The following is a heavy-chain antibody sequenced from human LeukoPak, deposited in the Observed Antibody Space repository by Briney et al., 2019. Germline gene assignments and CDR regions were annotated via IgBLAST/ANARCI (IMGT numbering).Heavy chain of an antibody. CDR2: IKSKTDGGTT. CDR3: TTPTSRTYGSGLDY. Sequence: GGSQRLSCAASGFTFSNAWMSWVRQAPGKGLEWVGRIKSKTDGGTTDYAAPVKGRFTISRDDSKNTLYLQMNSLKTEDTAVYYCTTPTSRTYGSGLDYWGQGTLVTVSS. J-gene: IGHJ4*02. D-gene: IGHD3-10*01. CDR1: GFTFSNAW. V-gene: IGHV3-15*01.